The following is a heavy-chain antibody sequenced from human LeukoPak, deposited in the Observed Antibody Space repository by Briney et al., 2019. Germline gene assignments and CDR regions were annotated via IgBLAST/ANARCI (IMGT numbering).Heavy chain of an antibody. Sequence: SETLSLTCTVSGGSIISYYWSWIRQPPGKGLEWIGYIYYSGSTNYNPSLKSRVTISVDTSKNQFSLKLSSVTAADTAVYYCASHSNYYYYYYYYMDVWGKGTTVTVSS. CDR3: ASHSNYYYYYYYYMDV. J-gene: IGHJ6*03. CDR1: GGSIISYY. CDR2: IYYSGST. V-gene: IGHV4-59*08. D-gene: IGHD4-11*01.